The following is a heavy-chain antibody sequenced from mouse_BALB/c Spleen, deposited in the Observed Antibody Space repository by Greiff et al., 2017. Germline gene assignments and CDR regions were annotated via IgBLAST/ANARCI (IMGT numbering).Heavy chain of an antibody. J-gene: IGHJ4*01. CDR2: INPYNDGT. D-gene: IGHD2-3*01. Sequence: EVQLVESGPELVKPGASVKMSCKASGYTFTSYVMHWVKQKPGQGLEWIGYINPYNDGTKYNEKFKGKATLTSDKSSSTAYMELSSLTSEDSAVYYCARGYYDEAMDYGGQGTSVTVSA. CDR3: ARGYYDEAMDY. CDR1: GYTFTSYV. V-gene: IGHV1-14*01.